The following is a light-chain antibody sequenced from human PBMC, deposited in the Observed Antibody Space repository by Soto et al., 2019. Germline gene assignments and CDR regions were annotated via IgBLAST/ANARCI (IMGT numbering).Light chain of an antibody. J-gene: IGLJ1*01. CDR1: SSDVGSYNY. V-gene: IGLV2-8*01. CDR3: SSYAGSNIYV. CDR2: EVS. Sequence: QSALTQPPSASGSPGQSVTISCTGTSSDVGSYNYVSRYQQNPGKAPKLIIYEVSKRPPGVPDRFSGSKSGNTASLSVSGLQAEDDGDYYCSSYAGSNIYVFGTGHKLTVL.